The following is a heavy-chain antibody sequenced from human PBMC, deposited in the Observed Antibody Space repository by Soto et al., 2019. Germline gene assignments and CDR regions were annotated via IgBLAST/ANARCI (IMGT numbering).Heavy chain of an antibody. Sequence: SETLSLTCTVSCGSISSYYWSWIRQPPGKGLEWIGYIYYSGSTNYNPSLKSRVTISVDTSKNQFSLKLSSVTAADTAVYYCARDRDSSAYDDAFDIWGQGTMVTVSS. J-gene: IGHJ3*02. CDR1: CGSISSYY. V-gene: IGHV4-59*01. CDR3: ARDRDSSAYDDAFDI. D-gene: IGHD3-22*01. CDR2: IYYSGST.